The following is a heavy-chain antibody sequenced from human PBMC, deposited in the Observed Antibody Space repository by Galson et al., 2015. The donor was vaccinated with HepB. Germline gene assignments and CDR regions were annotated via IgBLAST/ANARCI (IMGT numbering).Heavy chain of an antibody. J-gene: IGHJ4*02. CDR3: SGARGRFGELSWDY. V-gene: IGHV1-2*02. CDR1: GYTFTDYY. Sequence: SVKVSCKASGYTFTDYYIHWVRQAPGRGLEWMGWINPKTGGTNYAQRLQGRATLTRDTSISTTYMEVKRLRSDDTAVYYCSGARGRFGELSWDYWGQGSLVTVSS. D-gene: IGHD3-10*01. CDR2: INPKTGGT.